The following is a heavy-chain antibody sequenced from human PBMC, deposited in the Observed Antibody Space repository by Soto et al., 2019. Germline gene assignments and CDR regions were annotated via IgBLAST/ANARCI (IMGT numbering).Heavy chain of an antibody. D-gene: IGHD2-8*01. CDR1: GFTFSSYA. J-gene: IGHJ3*02. V-gene: IGHV3-23*01. CDR3: ANPYGDAFDI. Sequence: GGSLRLSCAASGFTFSSYAMSWVRQAPGKGLGWVSAISGSGGSTYYADSVKGRFTISRDNSKNTLYLQMNSLRAEDTAVYYCANPYGDAFDIWGQGTMVTVSS. CDR2: ISGSGGST.